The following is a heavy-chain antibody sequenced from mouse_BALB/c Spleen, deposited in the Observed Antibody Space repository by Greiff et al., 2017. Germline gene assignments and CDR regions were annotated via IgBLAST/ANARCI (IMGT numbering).Heavy chain of an antibody. Sequence: QVQLQQSGPSLVQPSQSLSITCTVSGFSLTSYGVHWVRLSPGKGLEWLGVIWRGGSTDYNAAFMSRLSITKDNSKSQVFFKMNSLQADDTAIYYCAKEGYDRDYFDYWGQGTTLTVSS. D-gene: IGHD2-2*01. CDR3: AKEGYDRDYFDY. CDR1: GFSLTSYG. J-gene: IGHJ2*01. CDR2: IWRGGST. V-gene: IGHV2-5-1*01.